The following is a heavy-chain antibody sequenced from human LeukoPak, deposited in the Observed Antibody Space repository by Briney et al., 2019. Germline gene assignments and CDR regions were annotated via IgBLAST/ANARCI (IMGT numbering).Heavy chain of an antibody. Sequence: PSETLSLTCAVYGGSFSGYYWSWIRQPPGKGLEWIGEINHSGGTNYNPSLKSRVTISVDTSKNQFSLKLSSVTAADTAVYYCARHRRGYSGYDRTVYYFDYWGQGTLVTVSS. CDR3: ARHRRGYSGYDRTVYYFDY. V-gene: IGHV4-34*01. D-gene: IGHD5-12*01. J-gene: IGHJ4*02. CDR2: INHSGGT. CDR1: GGSFSGYY.